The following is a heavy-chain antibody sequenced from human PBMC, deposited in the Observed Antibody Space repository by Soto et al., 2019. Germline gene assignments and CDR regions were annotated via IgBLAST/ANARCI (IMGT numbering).Heavy chain of an antibody. D-gene: IGHD3-10*01. CDR1: GGSISSYY. CDR2: IYYSGST. V-gene: IGHV4-59*08. J-gene: IGHJ6*03. CDR3: ARIGSSYYGSGSPLRYYYYMDV. Sequence: SETLSLTCTVSGGSISSYYWSWIRQPPGKGLEWIGYIYYSGSTNYNPSLKSRVTISVDTSKNQFSLKLSSLTAADTAVYYCARIGSSYYGSGSPLRYYYYMDVWGKGTTVTVSS.